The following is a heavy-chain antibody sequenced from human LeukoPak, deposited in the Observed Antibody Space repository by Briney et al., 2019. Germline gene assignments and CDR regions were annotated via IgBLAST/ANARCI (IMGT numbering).Heavy chain of an antibody. V-gene: IGHV1-46*01. Sequence: ASVKVSCKASGYTFTSYYMHWVRQAPGQGLEWMGIINPSGGSTSYAQKFQGRVTMTTDTSTSTAYMELRSLRSDDTAVYYCARGHDYMGFDYWGQGTLVTVSS. CDR2: INPSGGST. D-gene: IGHD4-11*01. J-gene: IGHJ4*02. CDR3: ARGHDYMGFDY. CDR1: GYTFTSYY.